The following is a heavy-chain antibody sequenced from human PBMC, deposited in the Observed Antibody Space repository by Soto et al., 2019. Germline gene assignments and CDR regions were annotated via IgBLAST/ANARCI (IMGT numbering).Heavy chain of an antibody. CDR2: ISSDGSNK. CDR1: RFTFISYG. CDR3: AKGVSQTATYNWHDS. Sequence: SLRLSCAASRFTFISYGMHWVRQAPGKGLEWVTVISSDGSNKYYTDSVKGRFTISRDNSKNTLYLQMNSLRGEDTAVYYCAKGVSQTATYNWHDSWGQGTLVTVSS. J-gene: IGHJ5*01. V-gene: IGHV3-30*18. D-gene: IGHD1-1*01.